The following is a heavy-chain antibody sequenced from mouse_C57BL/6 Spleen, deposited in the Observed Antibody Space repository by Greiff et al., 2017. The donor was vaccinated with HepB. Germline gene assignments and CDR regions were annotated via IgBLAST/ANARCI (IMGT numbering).Heavy chain of an antibody. CDR2: ISNGGGST. V-gene: IGHV5-12*01. CDR1: GFTFSDYY. Sequence: EVQGVESGGGLVQPGGSLKLSCAASGFTFSDYYMYWVRQTPETRLEWVAYISNGGGSTYYPDTVKGRFTISRDNAKNTLYLQMSRLKSEDTAMYYCARRALYAMDYWGQGTSVTVSS. CDR3: ARRALYAMDY. J-gene: IGHJ4*01.